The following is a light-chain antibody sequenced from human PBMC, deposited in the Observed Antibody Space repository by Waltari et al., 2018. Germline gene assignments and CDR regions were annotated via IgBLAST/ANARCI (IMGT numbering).Light chain of an antibody. J-gene: IGKJ2*01. CDR1: QSLSRSR. V-gene: IGKV3-20*01. Sequence: EIVLTQSPGTLSLSPGERATLSCRASQSLSRSRLAWYQQKPGQAPRLLIYAASSRATGIPDRFSDSGSGTDFSLTISRVEPEDFAVYYCQQYGSSVMYTFGQGTKLEIQ. CDR2: AAS. CDR3: QQYGSSVMYT.